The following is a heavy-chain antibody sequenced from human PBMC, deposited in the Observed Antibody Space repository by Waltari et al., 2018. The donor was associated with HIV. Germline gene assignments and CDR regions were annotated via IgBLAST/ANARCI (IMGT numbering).Heavy chain of an antibody. CDR2: VNPTRGGT. CDR3: ARGSPLWGLQDACDI. Sequence: QVQLVQSGAEVKKPGASVKVSCKASGYTLTGYNMHWVRQAPGQGLEWMGRVNPTRGGTTYSQKFQGRVIMTRDTSISTADMELSRLGSGDTAVYYCARGSPLWGLQDACDIWGQGTMVTVSS. D-gene: IGHD1-26*01. V-gene: IGHV1-2*06. J-gene: IGHJ3*02. CDR1: GYTLTGYN.